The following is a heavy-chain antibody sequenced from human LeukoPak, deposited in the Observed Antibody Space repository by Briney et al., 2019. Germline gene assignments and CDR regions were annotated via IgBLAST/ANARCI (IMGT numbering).Heavy chain of an antibody. Sequence: PGGSLRLSCAASGLTFSSYAMSWVRQAPGKGLEWVSAISGSGGSTYYADSVKGRFTISRDNSKNTLYLQMNSLRAEDTAVYYCAKPFFPQRLSFDYWGQGTLVTVSS. V-gene: IGHV3-23*01. CDR3: AKPFFPQRLSFDY. D-gene: IGHD3-16*01. CDR2: ISGSGGST. CDR1: GLTFSSYA. J-gene: IGHJ4*02.